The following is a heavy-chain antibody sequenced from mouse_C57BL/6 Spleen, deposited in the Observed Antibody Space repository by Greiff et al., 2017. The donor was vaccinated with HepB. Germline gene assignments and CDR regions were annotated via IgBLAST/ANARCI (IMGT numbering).Heavy chain of an antibody. V-gene: IGHV2-9-1*01. D-gene: IGHD1-1*01. CDR1: GFSLTSYA. Sequence: VQGVESGPGLVAPSQSLSITCTVSGFSLTSYAISWVRQPPGKGLEWLGVIWTGGGTNYNSALKSRLSISKDNSKSQVFLKMNSLQTDDTARYYCARENYYGSSYYFDYWGQGTTLTVSS. CDR2: IWTGGGT. CDR3: ARENYYGSSYYFDY. J-gene: IGHJ2*01.